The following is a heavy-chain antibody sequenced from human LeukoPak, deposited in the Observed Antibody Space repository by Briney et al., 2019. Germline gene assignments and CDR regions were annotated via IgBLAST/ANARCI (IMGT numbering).Heavy chain of an antibody. CDR2: INYDGGST. Sequence: GRSLRLSCAASGFTFSSYWMHWVRQAPGKGLVWVSGINYDGGSTSYADSVKGRFTISRDNAKNTLYLQMNSLRAEDTAVYYCARVIGIFDYWGQGTLVTVSS. CDR1: GFTFSSYW. V-gene: IGHV3-74*01. J-gene: IGHJ4*02. D-gene: IGHD1-26*01. CDR3: ARVIGIFDY.